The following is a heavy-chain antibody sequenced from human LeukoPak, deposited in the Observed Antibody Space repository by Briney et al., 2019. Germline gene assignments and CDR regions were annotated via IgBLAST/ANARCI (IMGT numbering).Heavy chain of an antibody. J-gene: IGHJ4*02. CDR3: ASRLATTVFDY. CDR1: GYSFTSYW. D-gene: IGHD5-24*01. Sequence: GGSLKISCKGSGYSFTSYWFGWVRQMPGKGLQWMGMIYPGDSDTRYSPSFQGRVTSSADKSISTAYLHWSSLKASDTAMYYCASRLATTVFDYWGQGTLVTVSS. CDR2: IYPGDSDT. V-gene: IGHV5-51*01.